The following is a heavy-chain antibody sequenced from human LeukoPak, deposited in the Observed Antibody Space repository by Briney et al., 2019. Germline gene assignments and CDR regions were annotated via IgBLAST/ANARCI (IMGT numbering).Heavy chain of an antibody. Sequence: KPSETLSLTCTVAGGSISSFYWSWIRQPPGKGLEWIGYIYYSGSTNYNPSLKSRVTISVDTSKNQFSLKLSSVTAADTAVYYCARHSPPKLGPEYFDYWGQGTLVTVSS. D-gene: IGHD7-27*01. CDR2: IYYSGST. J-gene: IGHJ4*02. V-gene: IGHV4-59*08. CDR1: GGSISSFY. CDR3: ARHSPPKLGPEYFDY.